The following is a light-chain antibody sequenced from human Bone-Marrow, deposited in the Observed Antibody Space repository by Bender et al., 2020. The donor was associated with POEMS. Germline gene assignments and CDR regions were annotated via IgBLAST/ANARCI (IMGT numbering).Light chain of an antibody. J-gene: IGLJ3*02. CDR2: DVY. CDR3: CSYGGTYSWV. Sequence: QSALSQPRSVSGSPGQSVTISCTGTTHDVGGYDYVSWYQQHPGEAPKPIIYDVYKRPSGVPDRFSASKSGITASLIISGLQAEDEAEYHCCSYGGTYSWVFGGGTKLTVL. CDR1: THDVGGYDY. V-gene: IGLV2-11*01.